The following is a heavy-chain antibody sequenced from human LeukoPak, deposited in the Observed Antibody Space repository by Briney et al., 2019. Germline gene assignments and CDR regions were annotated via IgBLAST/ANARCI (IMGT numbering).Heavy chain of an antibody. J-gene: IGHJ4*02. CDR3: ARGLGYSHGQYYFDY. Sequence: SETLSLTCTVSGGSVSSGSYYWSWIRQPPGKGLEWIVYIYYSGSTNYNPSLKSRVTISVDTSKNQFSMELSRLRSDDTAVYYCARGLGYSHGQYYFDYWGQGTLVTVSS. D-gene: IGHD5-18*01. V-gene: IGHV4-61*01. CDR2: IYYSGST. CDR1: GGSVSSGSYY.